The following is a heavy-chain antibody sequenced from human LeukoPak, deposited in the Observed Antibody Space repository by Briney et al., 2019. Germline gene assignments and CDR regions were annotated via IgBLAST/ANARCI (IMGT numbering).Heavy chain of an antibody. CDR3: AKDFRKSSSWFDY. V-gene: IGHV3-9*01. J-gene: IGHJ5*01. D-gene: IGHD6-13*01. CDR2: ISWNSGSI. CDR1: GFTFDDYA. Sequence: GGSLRLSCAASGFTFDDYAMHWVRRAPGKGLEWVSGISWNSGSIGYGDSVKGRFTISRDNAKNSLYLQINSLRAEDTALYYCAKDFRKSSSWFDYWGQGVLVTVSS.